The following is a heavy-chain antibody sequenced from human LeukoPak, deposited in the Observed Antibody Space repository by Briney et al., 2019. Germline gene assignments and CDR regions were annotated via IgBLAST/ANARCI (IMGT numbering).Heavy chain of an antibody. CDR2: INPNSGGT. D-gene: IGHD1-14*01. J-gene: IGHJ6*03. Sequence: ASVKVSCKASGYTFTGYYTHWVRQAPGQGLEWMGWINPNSGGTNYAQKFQGRVTMTRDTSISTAYMEPSRLRSDDTAVYYCARDKGPDEPTGFMDVWGKGTTVTVSS. CDR3: ARDKGPDEPTGFMDV. V-gene: IGHV1-2*02. CDR1: GYTFTGYY.